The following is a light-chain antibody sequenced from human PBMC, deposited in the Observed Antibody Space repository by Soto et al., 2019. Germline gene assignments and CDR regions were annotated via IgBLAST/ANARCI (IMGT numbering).Light chain of an antibody. Sequence: DIRITQSPSTLSASVGDRVTITCRASQGISSWLAWYQQKAGKAPKLLIYKASTLQSGVPSRFSGGGSGTEWTLTISSLQPDDFAPYYCQPYETFGQGTKVEVK. CDR3: QPYET. J-gene: IGKJ1*01. CDR2: KAS. CDR1: QGISSW. V-gene: IGKV1-5*03.